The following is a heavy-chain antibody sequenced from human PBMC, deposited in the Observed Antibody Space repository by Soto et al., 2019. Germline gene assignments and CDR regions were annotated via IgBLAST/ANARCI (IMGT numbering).Heavy chain of an antibody. CDR2: ISAYNGNT. V-gene: IGHV1-18*01. D-gene: IGHD3-3*01. CDR3: ARDRAYYDFWSGSPDSDAFDI. J-gene: IGHJ3*02. Sequence: ASVKVSCKASGYTFTSYGISWVRQAPGQGLEWMGWISAYNGNTNYAQKLQGRVTMTTDTSTSTAYMELRSLRSDDTAVYYCARDRAYYDFWSGSPDSDAFDIWGQGTMVTVSS. CDR1: GYTFTSYG.